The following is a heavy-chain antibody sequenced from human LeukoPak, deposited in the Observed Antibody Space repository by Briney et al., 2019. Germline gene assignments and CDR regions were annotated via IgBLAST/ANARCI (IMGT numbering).Heavy chain of an antibody. D-gene: IGHD5-18*01. V-gene: IGHV3-48*03. CDR3: ASLDTSAVTDY. CDR2: ISSSSSTI. CDR1: GFTFSSYE. Sequence: GGSLRLSRAASGFTFSSYEMNWVRQAPGKGLEWVSYISSSSSTIYYADSVKGRFTISRDNAKNSLYLQMNSLRAEDTAVYYCASLDTSAVTDYWGQGTLVTVSS. J-gene: IGHJ4*02.